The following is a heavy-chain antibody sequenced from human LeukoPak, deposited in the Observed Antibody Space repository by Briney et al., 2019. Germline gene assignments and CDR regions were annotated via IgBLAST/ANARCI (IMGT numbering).Heavy chain of an antibody. V-gene: IGHV4-61*02. CDR2: IYTSGST. CDR3: ARETVVVTARDAFDI. Sequence: PSETLSLTCTVSGGSISSGSYYWSWIRQPAGKGLEWIGRIYTSGSTNYNPSLKSRVTISVDTSKNQFSLKLSSVTAADTAVYYCARETVVVTARDAFDIWGQGTMVTVPS. D-gene: IGHD2-21*02. CDR1: GGSISSGSYY. J-gene: IGHJ3*02.